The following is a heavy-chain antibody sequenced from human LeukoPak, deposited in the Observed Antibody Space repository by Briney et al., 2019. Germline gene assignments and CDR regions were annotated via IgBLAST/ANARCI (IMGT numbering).Heavy chain of an antibody. D-gene: IGHD2-2*02. V-gene: IGHV4-61*01. Sequence: PSETLSLTCTVSGSVSSGSYYWSWIRQPPGKGLEWIGYIYYSGSTNYNPSLKSRVTISVDTSKRQFSLKLSSVTAADTAVYYCARCYNRAWRPFDYWGQGTLVTVSS. J-gene: IGHJ4*02. CDR3: ARCYNRAWRPFDY. CDR1: GSVSSGSYY. CDR2: IYYSGST.